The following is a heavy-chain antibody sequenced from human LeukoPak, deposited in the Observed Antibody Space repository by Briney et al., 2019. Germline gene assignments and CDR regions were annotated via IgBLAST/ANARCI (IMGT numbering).Heavy chain of an antibody. Sequence: GGSLTPSCAASGYTFSSYAMSWVRQAPGKGLEWVSAISGSGDSTYSTDSVKGRFTISRDNSKNTLYLQMNGLRAEDTAVYYCAKKVPANWGRYFGYWGQGTLVTVSS. D-gene: IGHD7-27*01. CDR1: GYTFSSYA. V-gene: IGHV3-23*01. J-gene: IGHJ4*03. CDR3: AKKVPANWGRYFGY. CDR2: ISGSGDST.